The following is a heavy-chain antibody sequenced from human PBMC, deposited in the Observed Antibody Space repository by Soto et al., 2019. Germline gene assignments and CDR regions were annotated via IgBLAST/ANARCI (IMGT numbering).Heavy chain of an antibody. CDR1: GYTFTSYG. D-gene: IGHD6-19*01. V-gene: IGHV1-3*01. J-gene: IGHJ4*02. CDR2: INAGNGNR. CDR3: ARDLGGWTDY. Sequence: QVQLVQSGAEVKKPGASVKDSCKASGYTFTSYGMHWVRQAPGQRLEWMGWINAGNGNRKYSQKFQGRVTITRDTSASTAYMELSSLRSEDTTVYYCARDLGGWTDYWGQGTLVTVSS.